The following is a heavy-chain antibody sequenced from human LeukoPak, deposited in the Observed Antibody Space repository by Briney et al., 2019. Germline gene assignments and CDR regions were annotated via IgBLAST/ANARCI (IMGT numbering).Heavy chain of an antibody. CDR3: ARGLRYSSSYRPWDYYYGMDA. V-gene: IGHV4-34*01. CDR2: INHSGST. Sequence: SETLSLTCAVYGVSFSGYYWSWIRQPPGKGLEWIGEINHSGSTNYNPSLKSRVTISVDTSKNQFSLKLSSVTAADTAVYYCARGLRYSSSYRPWDYYYGMDAWGQGTTVTVSS. CDR1: GVSFSGYY. D-gene: IGHD6-13*01. J-gene: IGHJ6*02.